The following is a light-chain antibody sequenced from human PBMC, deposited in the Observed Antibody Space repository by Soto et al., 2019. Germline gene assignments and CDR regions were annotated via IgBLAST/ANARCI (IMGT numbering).Light chain of an antibody. CDR1: NRDVGSYNL. Sequence: QSALTQPASVSGSPGQSITIACTGTNRDVGSYNLVSWYQQHPGKAPKLMIYEVSNRPSGVSNRFSGSKSGNTASLTISGLQAEDEADYYCSSYTSSSDVVFGGGTKLTVL. V-gene: IGLV2-14*01. J-gene: IGLJ2*01. CDR2: EVS. CDR3: SSYTSSSDVV.